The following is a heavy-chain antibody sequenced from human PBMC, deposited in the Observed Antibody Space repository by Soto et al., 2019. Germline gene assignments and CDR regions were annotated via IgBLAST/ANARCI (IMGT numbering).Heavy chain of an antibody. CDR2: IYPGDSDT. Sequence: GDSLKISCKGSGYSFTNYWIGWVRQMPGKGLEWMGIIYPGDSDTRYSPSFQGQVTISVDKSISTAYLQWSSLKASDSAMYYCARSRISGSTWTFDHWGQETLVTVSS. J-gene: IGHJ4*02. CDR1: GYSFTNYW. V-gene: IGHV5-51*01. D-gene: IGHD1-20*01. CDR3: ARSRISGSTWTFDH.